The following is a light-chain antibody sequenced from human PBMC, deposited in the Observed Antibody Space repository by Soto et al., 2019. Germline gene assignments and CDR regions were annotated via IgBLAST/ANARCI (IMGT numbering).Light chain of an antibody. V-gene: IGKV3-11*01. CDR2: DAS. Sequence: EIVLTQSPVTLSLSPGERATLSCRASQSVRNYLAWYQQKPGQAPRLLIYDASNRATGIPGRFGGSGSGTDFTLTISSLEPDDFAVYYCQQRSNWTWTFGQGTKVEIK. J-gene: IGKJ1*01. CDR1: QSVRNY. CDR3: QQRSNWTWT.